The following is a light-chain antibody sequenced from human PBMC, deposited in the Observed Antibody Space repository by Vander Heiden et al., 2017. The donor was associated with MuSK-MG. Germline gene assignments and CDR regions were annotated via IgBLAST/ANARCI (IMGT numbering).Light chain of an antibody. CDR1: KLRDKY. J-gene: IGLJ2*01. V-gene: IGLV3-1*01. CDR3: QARYSSTAG. Sequence: SYELTQPPSVSVSPAQPASITCSGHKLRDKYACGCQQQPVQSPVLVIYQDSNRTSAIPERFSGCNCGNTATRTMSGTQVMDEADYYCQARYSSTAGIGGGTKLTVL. CDR2: QDS.